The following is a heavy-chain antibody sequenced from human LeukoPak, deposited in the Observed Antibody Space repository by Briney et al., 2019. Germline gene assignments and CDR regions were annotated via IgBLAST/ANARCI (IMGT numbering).Heavy chain of an antibody. CDR3: ARDPDGYTALDY. D-gene: IGHD5-18*01. V-gene: IGHV3-11*04. J-gene: IGHJ4*02. CDR1: GFTFSDYY. Sequence: PGGSLRLSCAASGFTFSDYYMSWIRQAPGKGLEWVSYISSSGSTIYYADSVKGRFTISRDNSKNTLYLQMNSLRAEDTAVYYCARDPDGYTALDYWGQGTLVTVSS. CDR2: ISSSGSTI.